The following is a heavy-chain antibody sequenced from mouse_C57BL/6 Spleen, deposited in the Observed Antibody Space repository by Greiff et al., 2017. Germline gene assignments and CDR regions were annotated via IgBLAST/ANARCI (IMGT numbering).Heavy chain of an antibody. J-gene: IGHJ1*03. V-gene: IGHV2-2*01. CDR3: ARNYKGPFITTVVEGSYWYFDV. Sequence: QVQLKESGPGLVQPSQSLSITCTVSGFSLTSYGVHWVRQSPGKGLEWLGVIWSGGSTDYNAAFISRLSISKDNSKSQVFFKMNSLQADDTAIYYCARNYKGPFITTVVEGSYWYFDVWGTGTTVTVSS. D-gene: IGHD1-1*01. CDR2: IWSGGST. CDR1: GFSLTSYG.